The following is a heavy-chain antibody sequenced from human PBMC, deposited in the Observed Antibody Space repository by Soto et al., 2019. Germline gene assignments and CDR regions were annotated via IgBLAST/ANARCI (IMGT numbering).Heavy chain of an antibody. V-gene: IGHV4-34*01. Sequence: SETLSLTCAVYGGSFSGYYWSWIRQPPGKGLEWIGEINHSGSTNYNPSLKSRVTISVDTSKNQFSLKLSSVTAADTAVYYCARRRIAAAQTLIDYWGRGTLVTVSS. CDR2: INHSGST. D-gene: IGHD6-13*01. J-gene: IGHJ4*02. CDR1: GGSFSGYY. CDR3: ARRRIAAAQTLIDY.